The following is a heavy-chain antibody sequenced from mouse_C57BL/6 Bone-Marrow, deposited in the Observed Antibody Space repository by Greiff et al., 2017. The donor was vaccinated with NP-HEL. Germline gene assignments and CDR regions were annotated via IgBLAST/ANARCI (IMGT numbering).Heavy chain of an antibody. D-gene: IGHD1-1*01. J-gene: IGHJ1*03. V-gene: IGHV1-75*01. CDR3: ARIPYYYGNFDV. CDR2: IFPGSGST. CDR1: GYTFTDYY. Sequence: QVQLQQSGPELVKPGASVKISCKASGYTFTDYYINWVKQRPGQGLEWIGWIFPGSGSTYYNEKFTGTATLTVDKSSSTAYMVLSSLTSEDSAVYFCARIPYYYGNFDVWGTGTTVTVSS.